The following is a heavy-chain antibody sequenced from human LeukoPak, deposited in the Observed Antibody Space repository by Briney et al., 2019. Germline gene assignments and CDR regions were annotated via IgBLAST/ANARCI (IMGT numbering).Heavy chain of an antibody. D-gene: IGHD3-10*01. CDR2: ITSGGGST. V-gene: IGHV3-23*01. CDR3: AKGSLMTTRVY. CDR1: GFTFSSYA. Sequence: PGGSLRLSCAASGFTFSSYAMSWVRQAPGKGLEWVSTITSGGGSTYYADSVKGRFTTSRDNSKNTLYLQMNSLRAEDTAVYYCAKGSLMTTRVYWGQGTLVTVSS. J-gene: IGHJ4*02.